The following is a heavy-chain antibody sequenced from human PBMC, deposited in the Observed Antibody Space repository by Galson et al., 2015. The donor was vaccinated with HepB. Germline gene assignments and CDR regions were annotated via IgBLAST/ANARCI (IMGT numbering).Heavy chain of an antibody. D-gene: IGHD6-13*01. V-gene: IGHV3-20*04. J-gene: IGHJ4*02. Sequence: SLRLSCAASGFTFDDYGMSWVRQAPGKGLEWVSGINWNGGSTGYADSVKGRFTISRDNAKNSLYLQMNSLRAEDTAVYYCARSRSSSWYGDDYWGQGTLVTVSS. CDR3: ARSRSSSWYGDDY. CDR2: INWNGGST. CDR1: GFTFDDYG.